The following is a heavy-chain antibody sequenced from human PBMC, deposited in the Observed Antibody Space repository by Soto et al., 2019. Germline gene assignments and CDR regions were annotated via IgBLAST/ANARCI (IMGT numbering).Heavy chain of an antibody. CDR2: INAGNGNT. V-gene: IGHV1-3*05. Sequence: QVQLVQSGAEEKKPGASVKVSCKASGYTFTGYAMHWVRQAPGQRLEWMGWINAGNGNTKYSQKFQGRVTITRDTSPSTAHMARSSLRSEDTAVDYCAGAGAVAADFDYWGQGTLVTVSS. CDR3: AGAGAVAADFDY. J-gene: IGHJ4*02. D-gene: IGHD6-19*01. CDR1: GYTFTGYA.